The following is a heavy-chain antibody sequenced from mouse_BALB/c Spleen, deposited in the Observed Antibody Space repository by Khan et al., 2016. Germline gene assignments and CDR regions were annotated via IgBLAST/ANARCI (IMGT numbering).Heavy chain of an antibody. CDR1: GYTFTPYG. CDR2: INTYSGES. V-gene: IGHV9-3-1*01. J-gene: IGHJ1*01. CDR3: ARYRYYYGSSRYFDV. D-gene: IGHD1-1*01. Sequence: QIKLVQSGPELKKPGKTVKISCKAAGYTFTPYGMNWVKQAPGKGLKWMGWINTYSGESTYADDFKGRFAFSLETSANTAYLQINNLKNEDTATYFCARYRYYYGSSRYFDVWGAGTTVTVSS.